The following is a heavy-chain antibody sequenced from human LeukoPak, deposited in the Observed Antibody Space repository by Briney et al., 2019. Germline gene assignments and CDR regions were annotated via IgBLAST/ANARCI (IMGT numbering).Heavy chain of an antibody. CDR3: ARGRGDIVVVVAATRACYFDY. D-gene: IGHD2-15*01. Sequence: PSETLSLTCAVYGGSFSGYYWSWIRQPPGKGLEWIGEINHSGSTNYNPSLKSRVTISVDTSKNQFSLKLSSVTAADTAVYYCARGRGDIVVVVAATRACYFDYWGQGPWSPSPQ. CDR2: INHSGST. CDR1: GGSFSGYY. J-gene: IGHJ4*03. V-gene: IGHV4-34*01.